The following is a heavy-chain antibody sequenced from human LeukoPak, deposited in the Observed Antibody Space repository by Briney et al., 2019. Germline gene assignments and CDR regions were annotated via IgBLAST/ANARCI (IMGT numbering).Heavy chain of an antibody. CDR1: GGSFSGYY. Sequence: SETLSLTCAVYGGSFSGYYWSWIRQPPGKGLEWIGEINHSGSTNYNPSLKSRVTISVDTSKNQFSLKLSSVTAADTAVYYCARDHKYDFWSGYYYFDYWGQGTLVTVSS. CDR3: ARDHKYDFWSGYYYFDY. CDR2: INHSGST. D-gene: IGHD3-3*01. V-gene: IGHV4-34*01. J-gene: IGHJ4*02.